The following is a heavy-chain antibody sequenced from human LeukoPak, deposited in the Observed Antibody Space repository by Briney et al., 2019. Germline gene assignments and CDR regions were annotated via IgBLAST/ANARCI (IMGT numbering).Heavy chain of an antibody. CDR3: TIQRGYGSGTLDP. CDR2: IKSKADGGTT. CDR1: GFTFSHAW. Sequence: GGSLRLSCAASGFTFSHAWMTWVRQAPGKGLEWVGRIKSKADGGTTDYAAPVKGRFTISRDDSENTLYLQMNSLKTEDTAVYYCTIQRGYGSGTLDPWGQGTLVAVSS. D-gene: IGHD3-10*01. V-gene: IGHV3-15*01. J-gene: IGHJ5*02.